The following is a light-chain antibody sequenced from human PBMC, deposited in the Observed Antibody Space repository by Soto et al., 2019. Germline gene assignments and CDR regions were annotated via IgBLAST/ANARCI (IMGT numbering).Light chain of an antibody. V-gene: IGLV2-8*01. CDR2: EVS. Sequence: QSVLTQPPSASGSPGQSVTISCTGTSSDVGGYNYVSWYQQHPGKAPKLMSSEVSKRPSGGPDRFSGSKSGNTASLTVSGLQAEDEADYYCSSYAGGNNPFVFGTGTKVTVL. CDR1: SSDVGGYNY. CDR3: SSYAGGNNPFV. J-gene: IGLJ1*01.